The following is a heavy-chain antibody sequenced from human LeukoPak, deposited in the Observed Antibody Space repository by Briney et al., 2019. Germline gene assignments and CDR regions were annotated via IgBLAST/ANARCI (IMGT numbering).Heavy chain of an antibody. CDR2: IYYTGIT. CDR3: ARLINGSPGDY. V-gene: IGHV4-39*01. Sequence: PGGSLRLSCTASGLTFSTSGFNWVRQAPGKGLEWIGSIYYTGITYYNPSLKSRVTISVDTSKNQFSLKLSSVTAADTAVYYSARLINGSPGDYWGQGTLVTVSS. J-gene: IGHJ4*02. CDR1: GLTFSTSGFN. D-gene: IGHD1-26*01.